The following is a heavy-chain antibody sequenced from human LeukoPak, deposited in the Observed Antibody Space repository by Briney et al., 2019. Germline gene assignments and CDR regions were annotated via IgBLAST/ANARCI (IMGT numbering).Heavy chain of an antibody. D-gene: IGHD1-26*01. CDR3: ARSKRGRATGFPDY. Sequence: SETLSLTCAVYGGSFSGYYWSWIRQPPGKGLEWIGEINHSGSTNYNPSLKSRVTISVDTSKNQFSLKLSFVTAADAAVYYCARSKRGRATGFPDYWGQGTLVTVSS. J-gene: IGHJ4*02. CDR2: INHSGST. V-gene: IGHV4-34*01. CDR1: GGSFSGYY.